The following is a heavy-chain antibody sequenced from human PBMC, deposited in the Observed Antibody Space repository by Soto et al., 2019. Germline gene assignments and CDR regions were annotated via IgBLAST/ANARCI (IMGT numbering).Heavy chain of an antibody. J-gene: IGHJ2*01. D-gene: IGHD4-17*01. CDR2: IYYSGTT. CDR3: ARDEVGGYGDYDGYFDL. V-gene: IGHV4-31*03. CDR1: GGSISTTGYY. Sequence: PSETLSLTCTVSGGSISTTGYYWSWIRQRPDRGLEWIGYIYYSGTTYYNPSLQSRVSISVDTSNNQFSLNLRSVTAADTAVYYCARDEVGGYGDYDGYFDLWGRGTLVTVSS.